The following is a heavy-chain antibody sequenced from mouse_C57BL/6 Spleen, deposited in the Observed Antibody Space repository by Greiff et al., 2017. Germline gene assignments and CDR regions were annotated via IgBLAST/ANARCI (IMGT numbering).Heavy chain of an antibody. CDR3: VYNYCSFDY. V-gene: IGHV1-15*01. Sequence: QVQLQQSGAELVRPGASVTLSCKASGYTFTDYEMHWVKQTPVHGLEWIGAIDPETGGTAYNQKFKGKAILTADKSSSTAYMELRSLTSEDSAVYYCVYNYCSFDYWGQGTTLTVSS. CDR1: GYTFTDYE. CDR2: IDPETGGT. D-gene: IGHD1-1*01. J-gene: IGHJ2*01.